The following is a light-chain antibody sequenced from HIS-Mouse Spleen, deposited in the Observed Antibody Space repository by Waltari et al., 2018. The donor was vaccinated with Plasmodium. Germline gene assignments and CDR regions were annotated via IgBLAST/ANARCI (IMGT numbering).Light chain of an antibody. CDR1: KLGYKY. J-gene: IGLJ2*01. Sequence: SYELTQPPSVSVSPGQTASITRSGDKLGYKYDCWYQQKPGKSPVLVIYQDSKRPSGIPERFSGSNSGNTATLTISGTQAMDEADYYCQAWDSSTVVFGGGTKLTVL. CDR3: QAWDSSTVV. V-gene: IGLV3-1*01. CDR2: QDS.